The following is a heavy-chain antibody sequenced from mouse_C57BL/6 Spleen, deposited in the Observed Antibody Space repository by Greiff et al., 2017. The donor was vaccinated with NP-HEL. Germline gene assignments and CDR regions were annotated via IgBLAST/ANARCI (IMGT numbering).Heavy chain of an antibody. Sequence: VKLQQPGAELVRPGSSVKLSCKASGYTFTSYWMDWVKQRPGQGLEWIGNIYPSDSETHYNQKFKDKATLTVDKSSSTAYMQLSSLTSEDSAVYYCARGITTVVEDYWGQGTTLTVSS. CDR1: GYTFTSYW. J-gene: IGHJ2*01. D-gene: IGHD1-1*01. V-gene: IGHV1-61*01. CDR2: IYPSDSET. CDR3: ARGITTVVEDY.